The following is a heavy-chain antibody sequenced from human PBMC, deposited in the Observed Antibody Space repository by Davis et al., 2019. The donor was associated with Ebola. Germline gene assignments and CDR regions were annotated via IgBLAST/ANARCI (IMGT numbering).Heavy chain of an antibody. CDR2: INAGNGNT. CDR3: ARDQVTIFGVVIFGMDV. Sequence: ASVTVSCKASGYTFTSYAMHWVRQAPGQRLEWMGWINAGNGNTKYSQKFQGRVTITRDTSASTAYMELSSLRSEVTAVYYCARDQVTIFGVVIFGMDVWGQGTTVTVSS. D-gene: IGHD3-3*01. CDR1: GYTFTSYA. J-gene: IGHJ6*02. V-gene: IGHV1-3*01.